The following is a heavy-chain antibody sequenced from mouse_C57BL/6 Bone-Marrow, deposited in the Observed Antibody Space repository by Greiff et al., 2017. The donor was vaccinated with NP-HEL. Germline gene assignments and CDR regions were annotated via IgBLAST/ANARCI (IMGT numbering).Heavy chain of an antibody. J-gene: IGHJ4*01. CDR3: ASRPSGNYGGMDY. CDR1: GFTFSDYG. CDR2: ISNLAYSI. D-gene: IGHD2-1*01. V-gene: IGHV5-15*01. Sequence: EVKLMESGGGLVQPGGSLKLSCAASGFTFSDYGMAWVRQAPRKGPEWVAFISNLAYSIYYADTVTGRFTISRENAKNPLYLEMCSLRSGDPAMYNGASRPSGNYGGMDYWGQGTSVTVSS.